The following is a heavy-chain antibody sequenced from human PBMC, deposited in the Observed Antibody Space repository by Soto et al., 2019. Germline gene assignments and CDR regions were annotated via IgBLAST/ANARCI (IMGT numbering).Heavy chain of an antibody. J-gene: IGHJ3*02. Sequence: ASVKVSCNASGYTFTVYYTHCVLQAPGQGLEWMGWIDPNSGGAKYAQKFQCRVTMTREPSISTDYMELNRLRFDDTAVYYCAKNLLVTIPDAFDIWGQGTMVTVSS. CDR3: AKNLLVTIPDAFDI. CDR1: GYTFTVYY. V-gene: IGHV1-2*02. D-gene: IGHD3-3*01. CDR2: IDPNSGGA.